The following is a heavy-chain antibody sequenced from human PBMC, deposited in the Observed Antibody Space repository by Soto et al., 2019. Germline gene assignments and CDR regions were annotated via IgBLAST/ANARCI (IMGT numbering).Heavy chain of an antibody. CDR2: IYYSGST. CDR3: ARDWGAMVRGVPLYYYGMEV. CDR1: GGCISSYY. Sequence: SETLALTCTVYGGCISSYYWSWIRQPPGKGLEWIGYIYYSGSTNYNPSLKSRVTISVDTSKNQFSLKLSSVTAADTAVYYCARDWGAMVRGVPLYYYGMEVWGQGTTVTVSS. J-gene: IGHJ6*02. D-gene: IGHD3-10*01. V-gene: IGHV4-59*01.